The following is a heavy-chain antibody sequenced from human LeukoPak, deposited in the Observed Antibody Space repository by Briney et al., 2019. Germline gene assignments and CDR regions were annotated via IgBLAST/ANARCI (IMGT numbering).Heavy chain of an antibody. CDR2: IYYSGST. CDR1: GGSISSSSYY. D-gene: IGHD3-16*01. CDR3: ATDGGDAFDI. Sequence: SETLSLTCTVSGGSISSSSYYWGWIRQPPGKGLEWIGSIYYSGSTYYNPSLKSRVTISVDTSKNQFSLKLSSVTAADTAVYYCATDGGDAFDIWGQGTMVTVSS. J-gene: IGHJ3*02. V-gene: IGHV4-39*07.